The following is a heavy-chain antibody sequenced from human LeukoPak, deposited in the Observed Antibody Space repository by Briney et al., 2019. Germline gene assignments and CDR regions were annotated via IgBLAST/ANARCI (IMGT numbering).Heavy chain of an antibody. V-gene: IGHV3-53*01. D-gene: IGHD3-22*01. CDR2: IYTGGNS. Sequence: PGGSLRLSCAVSGFTFSSYAMSWVRQAPGKGLEWVSVIYTGGNSYYAGSVQGRFIISRDISKNTLYLQMNSLRAEDSALYYCARGGRGSAAVVAPRSFDIWGQGTMVTVSS. CDR3: ARGGRGSAAVVAPRSFDI. CDR1: GFTFSSYA. J-gene: IGHJ3*02.